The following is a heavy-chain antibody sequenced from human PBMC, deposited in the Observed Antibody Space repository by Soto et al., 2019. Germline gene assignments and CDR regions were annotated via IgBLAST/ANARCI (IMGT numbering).Heavy chain of an antibody. D-gene: IGHD6-13*01. V-gene: IGHV4-59*01. CDR2: VYYSGST. Sequence: LSRTCTVSGGSMSSYYWSWIRQPPGKGLEWIGYVYYSGSTNYNPSLKSRVTISVDTSKNQFSLKLSSVTAADTAVYYCARHYSSAWYKVDHWGQGALVTVSS. CDR1: GGSMSSYY. CDR3: ARHYSSAWYKVDH. J-gene: IGHJ4*02.